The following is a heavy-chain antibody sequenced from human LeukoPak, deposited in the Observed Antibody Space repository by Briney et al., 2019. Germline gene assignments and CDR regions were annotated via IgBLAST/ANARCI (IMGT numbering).Heavy chain of an antibody. D-gene: IGHD3-22*01. V-gene: IGHV4-59*01. CDR3: ARVGWYYYDSSGYYFDAFDI. Sequence: KPSETLSLTCTVSGGFISSYYWSWIRKPPGKGLEWIGYIYYSGSTNYNPSLKSRVTISVDTSKNQFSLKLSSVTAADTAVYYCARVGWYYYDSSGYYFDAFDIWGQGTMVTVSS. CDR1: GGFISSYY. J-gene: IGHJ3*02. CDR2: IYYSGST.